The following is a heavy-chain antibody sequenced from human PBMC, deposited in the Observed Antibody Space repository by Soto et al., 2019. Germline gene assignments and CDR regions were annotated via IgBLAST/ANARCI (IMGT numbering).Heavy chain of an antibody. Sequence: ASVKVSCKASGYTFTGYYMHWVRQAPGQGLEWMGWINPNSGGTNYAQKFQGRVTMTRDTSISTAYMELSGLRSDDTAVYYCARIPEVSSWPYYGMDVWGQGTTVIVSS. D-gene: IGHD6-13*01. J-gene: IGHJ6*02. CDR2: INPNSGGT. CDR3: ARIPEVSSWPYYGMDV. CDR1: GYTFTGYY. V-gene: IGHV1-2*02.